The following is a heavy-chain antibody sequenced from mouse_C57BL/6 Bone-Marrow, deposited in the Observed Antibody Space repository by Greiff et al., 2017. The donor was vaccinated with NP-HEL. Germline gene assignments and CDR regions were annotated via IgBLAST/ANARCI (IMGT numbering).Heavy chain of an antibody. D-gene: IGHD1-1*02. CDR2: ISSGGSYT. CDR1: GFTFSSYG. Sequence: EVQVVESGGDLVKPGGSLKLSCAASGFTFSSYGMSWVRQTPDKRLEWVATISSGGSYTYYPDSVKGRFTISRDNAKNTLYLQMSSLKSEDTAMYYCARRPYYGAMDYWGQGTSVTVSS. V-gene: IGHV5-6*01. CDR3: ARRPYYGAMDY. J-gene: IGHJ4*01.